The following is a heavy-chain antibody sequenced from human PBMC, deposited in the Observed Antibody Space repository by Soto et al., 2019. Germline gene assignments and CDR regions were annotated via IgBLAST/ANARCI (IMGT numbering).Heavy chain of an antibody. CDR3: ASVIGIAVAGLNNDPFDI. Sequence: ASVKVSCKASGYTFTSYGISWVRQAPGQGLEWMGWISAYNGNTNYAQKLQGRVTMTTDTSTSTAYMELRSLRSDDTAVYYCASVIGIAVAGLNNDPFDIWGQGTMVTVSS. J-gene: IGHJ3*02. V-gene: IGHV1-18*01. D-gene: IGHD6-19*01. CDR2: ISAYNGNT. CDR1: GYTFTSYG.